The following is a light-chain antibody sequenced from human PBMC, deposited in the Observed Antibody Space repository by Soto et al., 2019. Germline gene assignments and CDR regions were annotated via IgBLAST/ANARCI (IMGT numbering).Light chain of an antibody. CDR1: NSDVGAYNY. CDR2: EVS. J-gene: IGLJ1*01. CDR3: TSYAGTYSFFYV. Sequence: QSVLTQPPSASESPGQSVTISRTGTNSDVGAYNYVSWYQQLPGKAPKLIIYEVSKRPSGVPDRFSGSKSGNTASLTVSGLQAEDEADYYCTSYAGTYSFFYVFGTGTKVTVL. V-gene: IGLV2-8*01.